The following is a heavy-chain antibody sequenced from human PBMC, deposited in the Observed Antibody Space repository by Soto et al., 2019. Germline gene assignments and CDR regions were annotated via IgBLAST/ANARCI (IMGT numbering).Heavy chain of an antibody. J-gene: IGHJ6*03. CDR1: GYTFTSYD. CDR3: ARPWAGYLRYYYMDV. V-gene: IGHV1-8*01. Sequence: ASVKVSCKASGYTFTSYDINWVRQATGQGLEWMGWMNPNSGNTGYAQKFQGRVTMTRNTSISTAYMELSSLRSEDTAVYYCARPWAGYLRYYYMDVWGKGTTVTVSS. CDR2: MNPNSGNT. D-gene: IGHD1-26*01.